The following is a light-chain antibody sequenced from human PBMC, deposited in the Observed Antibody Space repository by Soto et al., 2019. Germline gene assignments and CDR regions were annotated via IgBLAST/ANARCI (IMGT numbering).Light chain of an antibody. V-gene: IGLV1-44*01. CDR1: SSNIGINT. Sequence: QSVLTQPPSASATPGQRVAISCFGRSSNIGINTVNWYRQPPGTAPKLIIHTDNQRPSGVPDRFSGSKSGTSASLAISALQSEDEADYYCAVWDDSLDGVVFGGGTKLTVL. CDR3: AVWDDSLDGVV. CDR2: TDN. J-gene: IGLJ3*02.